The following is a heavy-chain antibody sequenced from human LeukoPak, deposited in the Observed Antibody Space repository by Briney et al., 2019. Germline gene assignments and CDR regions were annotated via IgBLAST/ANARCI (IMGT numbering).Heavy chain of an antibody. CDR1: GFSFSTYA. D-gene: IGHD1-26*01. Sequence: PGGSLRLSCAASGFSFSTYAMHWVRQAPGKGLEWVALISYDGSNKYYADSVKGRFTISSDNAKNSLYLQMNSLRAEDTAVYYCARENGRYYYYGMDVWGQGTTVTVSS. V-gene: IGHV3-30*04. CDR2: ISYDGSNK. J-gene: IGHJ6*02. CDR3: ARENGRYYYYGMDV.